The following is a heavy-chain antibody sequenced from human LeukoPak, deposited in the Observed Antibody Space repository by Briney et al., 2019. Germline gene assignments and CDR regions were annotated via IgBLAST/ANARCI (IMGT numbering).Heavy chain of an antibody. Sequence: GGSLRLSCAASGFTFSSYEMNWVRQAPGKGLEWVSYISSSGSTIYYADSVKGRFTISRDNAKNSLYLQMNSLRAEDTAVYYCAREKGYGDYGDAFDIWGRGTMVTVSS. CDR1: GFTFSSYE. CDR3: AREKGYGDYGDAFDI. J-gene: IGHJ3*02. CDR2: ISSSGSTI. V-gene: IGHV3-48*03. D-gene: IGHD4-17*01.